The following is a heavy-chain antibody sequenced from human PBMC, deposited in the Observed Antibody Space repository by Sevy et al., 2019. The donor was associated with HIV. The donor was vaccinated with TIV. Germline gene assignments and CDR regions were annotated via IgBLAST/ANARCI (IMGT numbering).Heavy chain of an antibody. V-gene: IGHV3-23*01. CDR3: AKIEVEQQLVREWYYYYGMDV. J-gene: IGHJ6*02. CDR1: GFTFSSYA. Sequence: GGSLRLSCAASGFTFSSYAMSWVRQAPGKGLEWVSAISGSGGSTYYPDSVKGRFTISRDNSKNTLYLQMNSLRAEDTAVYYCAKIEVEQQLVREWYYYYGMDVWGQGTTVTVSS. D-gene: IGHD6-13*01. CDR2: ISGSGGST.